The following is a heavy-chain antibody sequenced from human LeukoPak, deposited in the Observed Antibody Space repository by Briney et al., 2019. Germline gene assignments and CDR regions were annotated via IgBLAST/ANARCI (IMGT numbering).Heavy chain of an antibody. CDR2: IIPIFGTA. J-gene: IGHJ4*02. V-gene: IGHV1-69*13. CDR1: GGTFSSYA. Sequence: ASVKVSCKASGGTFSSYAISWVRQAPGQGLEWMGGIIPIFGTANYAQKFQGRVTITADESTSTAYMELSSPRSEDTAVYYCARDSETYCGGDCYYDYWGQGTLVTVSS. CDR3: ARDSETYCGGDCYYDY. D-gene: IGHD2-21*02.